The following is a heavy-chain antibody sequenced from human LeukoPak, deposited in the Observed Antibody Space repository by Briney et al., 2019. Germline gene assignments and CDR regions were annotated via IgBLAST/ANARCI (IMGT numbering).Heavy chain of an antibody. CDR2: VSHGGTT. CDR1: GGSISSFY. CDR3: ARDGAHKNHYYSYYYMDV. Sequence: NPSETLSLTCTVSGGSISSFYWSWIRQSPGKGLEWIGEVSHGGTTNYNPSLRSRVTVSLDTSKNQFSLTLNSVTAADTAVYYCARDGAHKNHYYSYYYMDVWGKGTTVTVSS. J-gene: IGHJ6*03. D-gene: IGHD3-16*01. V-gene: IGHV4-34*01.